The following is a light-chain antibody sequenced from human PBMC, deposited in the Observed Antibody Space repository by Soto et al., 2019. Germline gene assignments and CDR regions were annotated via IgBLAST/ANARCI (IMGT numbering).Light chain of an antibody. J-gene: IGKJ3*01. CDR3: QKYDTDRRIFT. V-gene: IGKV1-27*01. Sequence: DIQMTQSPSSLSASVGDRVTITCRASQGISNYLAWYQQKPGKVPKLLIHAASTLQSGVPSRFSGSGSGTDFTLTISSLQTEDVSTYYCQKYDTDRRIFTFGPGTKGDVK. CDR2: AAS. CDR1: QGISNY.